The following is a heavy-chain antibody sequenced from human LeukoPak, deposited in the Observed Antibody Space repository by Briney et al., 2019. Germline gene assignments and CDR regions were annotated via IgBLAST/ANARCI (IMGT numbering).Heavy chain of an antibody. V-gene: IGHV1-2*02. CDR3: ARDASVGGDYYYYYMDV. D-gene: IGHD3-16*01. J-gene: IGHJ6*03. Sequence: ASVKVSCKASGYTFTGYYMHWVRQAPGQGLEWMGWINPNSGGTNYAQKFQGRVTMTRDTSISTAYMELSRLRSDDTAVYYCARDASVGGDYYYYYMDVWGKGTTVTVSS. CDR1: GYTFTGYY. CDR2: INPNSGGT.